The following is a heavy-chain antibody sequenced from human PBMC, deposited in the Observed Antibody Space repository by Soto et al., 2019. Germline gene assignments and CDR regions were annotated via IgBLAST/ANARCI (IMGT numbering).Heavy chain of an antibody. J-gene: IGHJ6*02. D-gene: IGHD6-13*01. CDR2: INPNSGGT. CDR3: ARGRGSSWDYHYGMEV. V-gene: IGHV1-2*04. Sequence: GASVKVSCKASGYTFTGYYMHWVRQAPGQGLEWMGWINPNSGGTNYAQKFQGWVTMTRDTSISTAYMELSRLRSDDTAVYYCARGRGSSWDYHYGMEVWGQGTTVTVSS. CDR1: GYTFTGYY.